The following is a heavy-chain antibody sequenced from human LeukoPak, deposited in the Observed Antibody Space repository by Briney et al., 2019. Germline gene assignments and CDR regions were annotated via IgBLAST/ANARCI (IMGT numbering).Heavy chain of an antibody. CDR3: ARRYCSGGSCYYYYGMDV. CDR1: GFTFSSYW. CDR2: INQDGSEK. V-gene: IGHV3-7*01. J-gene: IGHJ6*02. D-gene: IGHD2-15*01. Sequence: GGSLRLSCAASGFTFSSYWMSWVRQAPGKGLEWVANINQDGSEKYYVDSVKGRFTISRDNAKSSLYLQMNSLRAEDTAVYYCARRYCSGGSCYYYYGMDVWGQGTTVTVSS.